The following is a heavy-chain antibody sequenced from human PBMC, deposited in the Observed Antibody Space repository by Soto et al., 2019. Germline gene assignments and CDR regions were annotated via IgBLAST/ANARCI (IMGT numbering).Heavy chain of an antibody. CDR1: GFTFDDYA. V-gene: IGHV3-9*01. CDR2: ISWNSDST. Sequence: EVHLVESGGGLVQPGRSLRISCAASGFTFDDYAMHWVRQAPGKGLAWVSGISWNSDSTGYAESVKGRFTISRDNAKNSLFLQMNSLRAEDTALYFCAKDTYIIVGGTHIDFWGRGTLVSVSS. CDR3: AKDTYIIVGGTHIDF. J-gene: IGHJ4*02. D-gene: IGHD1-26*01.